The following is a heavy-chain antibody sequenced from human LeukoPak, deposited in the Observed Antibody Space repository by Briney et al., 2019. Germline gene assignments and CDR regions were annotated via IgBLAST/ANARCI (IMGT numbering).Heavy chain of an antibody. V-gene: IGHV4-4*07. CDR2: IYTSGST. Sequence: SETLSLTCTVSGGSISSYYWSWIRQPAGKGLECIGRIYTSGSTNYNPSLKSRVTMSVDTSKNQFSLKLSSVTAADTAVYYCARESQYTLGYYMDVWGKGTTVTVSS. D-gene: IGHD2-2*02. J-gene: IGHJ6*03. CDR1: GGSISSYY. CDR3: ARESQYTLGYYMDV.